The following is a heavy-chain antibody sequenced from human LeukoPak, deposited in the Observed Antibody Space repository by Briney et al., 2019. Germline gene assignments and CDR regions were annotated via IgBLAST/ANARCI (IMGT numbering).Heavy chain of an antibody. CDR3: ARAPWSSGMDV. CDR2: IWYDGSNK. V-gene: IGHV3-33*01. J-gene: IGHJ6*02. D-gene: IGHD1-1*01. Sequence: GGSLRLSCAASGLTFSSYGMHWVRQAPGKGLEWVAVIWYDGSNKYYADSVKGRFTISRDNSKNTLYLQMNSLRAEDTAVHYCARAPWSSGMDVWGQGTTVTVSS. CDR1: GLTFSSYG.